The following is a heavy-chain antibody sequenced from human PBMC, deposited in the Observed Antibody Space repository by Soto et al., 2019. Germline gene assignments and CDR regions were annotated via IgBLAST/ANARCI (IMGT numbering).Heavy chain of an antibody. CDR2: ISYDGSNK. J-gene: IGHJ6*02. CDR1: GFTFSSYA. D-gene: IGHD1-26*01. CDR3: AGGYSGYFHGMDV. V-gene: IGHV3-30-3*01. Sequence: GGSLRLSCAASGFTFSSYAMHWVRQAPGKGLEWAAVISYDGSNKYYADSVKGRFTISRDNSKNTLYLQMNSLRAEDTAAYYCAGGYSGYFHGMDVWGQGTTVTVSS.